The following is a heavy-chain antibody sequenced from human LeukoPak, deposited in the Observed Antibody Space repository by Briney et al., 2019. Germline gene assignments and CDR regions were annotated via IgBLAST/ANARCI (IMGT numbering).Heavy chain of an antibody. J-gene: IGHJ4*02. CDR3: ARDPNGGNYFDY. CDR1: GFTFSSYS. V-gene: IGHV3-21*01. CDR2: ISSSSSYI. D-gene: IGHD4-23*01. Sequence: PGGSLRLSCAASGFTFSSYSMNWVRQDPGKGREWVSSISSSSSYIYYADSVKGRFTISRDNAKNSLYLQMNSLRAEDTAVYYCARDPNGGNYFDYWGQGTLVTVSS.